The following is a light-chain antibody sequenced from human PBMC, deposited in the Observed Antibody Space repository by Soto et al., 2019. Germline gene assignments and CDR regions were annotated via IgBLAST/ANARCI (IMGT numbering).Light chain of an antibody. Sequence: QSVLTQPASVSGSPGQSVTISCTGTSSDVGAYKYVSWYQQHPGKAPKLMICEVSNRPSGVSNRCSGSKSGNTASLTISGLQADDEADYYCNSYAGDIIRFVFGTGTKVTVL. J-gene: IGLJ1*01. V-gene: IGLV2-14*01. CDR2: EVS. CDR3: NSYAGDIIRFV. CDR1: SSDVGAYKY.